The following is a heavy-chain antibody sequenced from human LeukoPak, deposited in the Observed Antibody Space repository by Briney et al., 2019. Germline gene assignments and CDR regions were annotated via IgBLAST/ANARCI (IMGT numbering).Heavy chain of an antibody. CDR3: ARQGYTVSYYFLDY. D-gene: IGHD1-26*01. CDR1: GGSVRSYW. Sequence: SETLSLTCDVSGGSVRSYWWCWVRQPAGKGLEWLGRIYSTGSTRFNPSLKSRLTLSIDTSTNQFSRKLTSVTAADTAVYFCARQGYTVSYYFLDYWSQGTLVTVSS. J-gene: IGHJ4*02. CDR2: IYSTGST. V-gene: IGHV4-4*07.